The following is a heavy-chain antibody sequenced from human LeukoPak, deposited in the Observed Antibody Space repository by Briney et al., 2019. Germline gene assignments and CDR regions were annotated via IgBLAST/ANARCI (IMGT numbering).Heavy chain of an antibody. J-gene: IGHJ3*02. Sequence: ASVKVSCKASGYTFTNYYTHWVRQAPGQGLEWMGIINPSRGSTSYAQKFQGRVTMTGDTSTSTVYMELSSLRSEDTAVYYCVREYYGSGMHAFDIWGQGTMVTVSS. V-gene: IGHV1-46*01. CDR3: VREYYGSGMHAFDI. CDR1: GYTFTNYY. CDR2: INPSRGST. D-gene: IGHD3-10*01.